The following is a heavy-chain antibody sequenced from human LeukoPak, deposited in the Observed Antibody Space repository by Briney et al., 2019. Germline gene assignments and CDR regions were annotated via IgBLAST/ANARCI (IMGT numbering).Heavy chain of an antibody. J-gene: IGHJ4*02. CDR2: IYYSGST. D-gene: IGHD3-10*01. CDR1: GGSISSGGYY. V-gene: IGHV4-31*03. CDR3: ARDSSLSRGAIDY. Sequence: SQTLSLTCTVSGGSISSGGYYWSWIRQHPGKGLEWIGYIYYSGSTYYNPSFKSRVTISVDTSKNQFSLKLSSVTAADTAVYYCARDSSLSRGAIDYWGQGTLVTVSS.